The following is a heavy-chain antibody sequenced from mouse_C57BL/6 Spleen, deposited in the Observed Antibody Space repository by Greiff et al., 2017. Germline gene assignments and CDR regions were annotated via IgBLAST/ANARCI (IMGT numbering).Heavy chain of an antibody. CDR3: ARDGVPYYFDY. D-gene: IGHD5-1*01. CDR1: GYAFSSYW. J-gene: IGHJ2*01. CDR2: IYPGDGDT. Sequence: QVQLQQSGAELVKPGASVKISCKASGYAFSSYWMNWVKQRPGKGLEWIGQIYPGDGDTNYNGKFKGKATLTAAKSSSTAYMQLSSLTSEDSAVYFCARDGVPYYFDYWGQGTTLTVSS. V-gene: IGHV1-80*01.